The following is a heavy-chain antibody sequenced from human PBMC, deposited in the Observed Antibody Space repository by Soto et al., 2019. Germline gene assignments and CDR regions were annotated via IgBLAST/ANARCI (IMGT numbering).Heavy chain of an antibody. CDR2: ISSSSSYI. CDR1: GFTFSSYS. Sequence: GGSLRLSCAASGFTFSSYSMNWVRQAPGKGLEWVSSISSSSSYICYADSVKGRFTISRDNAKNSLYLQMNSLRAEDTAVYYCARDPPPLQYNNWFDPWGQGTLVTVSS. J-gene: IGHJ5*02. CDR3: ARDPPPLQYNNWFDP. D-gene: IGHD5-12*01. V-gene: IGHV3-21*01.